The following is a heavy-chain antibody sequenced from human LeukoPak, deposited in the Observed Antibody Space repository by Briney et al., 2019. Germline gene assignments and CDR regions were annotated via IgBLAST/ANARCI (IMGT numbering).Heavy chain of an antibody. CDR3: AREEPGDYYYGMDV. V-gene: IGHV1-2*04. CDR1: GYTFTDFY. D-gene: IGHD1-14*01. J-gene: IGHJ6*02. CDR2: INPNSGGT. Sequence: GASVKVSCKASGYTFTDFYMHWVRQAPGQGLEWMGWINPNSGGTNYAQKFQGWVTMTRDTSISTAYMELSRLRSDDTAVYYCAREEPGDYYYGMDVWGQGTTVTVSS.